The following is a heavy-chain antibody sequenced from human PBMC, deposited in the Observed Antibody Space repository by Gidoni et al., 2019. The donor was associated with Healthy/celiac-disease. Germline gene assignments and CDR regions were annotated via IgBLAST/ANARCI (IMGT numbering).Heavy chain of an antibody. D-gene: IGHD4-17*01. V-gene: IGHV3-33*08. CDR3: ARDTVTTLRGDNWFDP. J-gene: IGHJ5*02. CDR2: IWYDGSNK. CDR1: GFTFSSYG. Sequence: QVQLVESGGGVVQPGRSLRLSCAASGFTFSSYGMHWVRQAPGKGLEWVAVIWYDGSNKYYADAVKSRFTISRDNSKNTLYLKMNSLRAEDTAVYYCARDTVTTLRGDNWFDPWGQGTLVTVSS.